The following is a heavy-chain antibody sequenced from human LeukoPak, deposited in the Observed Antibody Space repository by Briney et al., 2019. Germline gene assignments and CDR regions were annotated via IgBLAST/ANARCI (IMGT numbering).Heavy chain of an antibody. Sequence: GRSLRLSCAASGFTFSSYEMNWVSQAPGKGLEWVSYISSSHSTIYYADSVKGRFTISRDNAKNSLYLQMNSLRAEDTAVYYCAREVPTGQAFDIWGQGTMVTVSS. V-gene: IGHV3-48*03. CDR2: ISSSHSTI. J-gene: IGHJ3*02. D-gene: IGHD4-17*01. CDR3: AREVPTGQAFDI. CDR1: GFTFSSYE.